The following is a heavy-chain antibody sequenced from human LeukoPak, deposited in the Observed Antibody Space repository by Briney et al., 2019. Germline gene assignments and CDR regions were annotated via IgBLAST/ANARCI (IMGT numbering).Heavy chain of an antibody. D-gene: IGHD3-10*01. CDR2: IYYSGST. CDR1: GGSISSGGYY. CDR3: ARAPGLFRGYALGWFDP. J-gene: IGHJ5*02. V-gene: IGHV4-31*03. Sequence: KPSQTLSLTCTVSGGSISSGGYYWSWIRQHPGKGLEWIGYIYYSGSTYYNPSLKSRVTISVDSSKNQFSLKLSSVTAADTAVYYCARAPGLFRGYALGWFDPWGQGTLVTVSS.